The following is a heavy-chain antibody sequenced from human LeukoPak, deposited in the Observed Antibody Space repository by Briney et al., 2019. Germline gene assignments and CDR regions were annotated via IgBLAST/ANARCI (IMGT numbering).Heavy chain of an antibody. CDR3: ARVGVRDGFDY. CDR2: IYSGGST. J-gene: IGHJ4*02. CDR1: GFTVSSNY. Sequence: GGSPRLSCAASGFTVSSNYMSWVRQAPGKGLEWVSVIYSGGSTYYADSVKGRFTISRDNSKNTLYLQMNSLRAEDTAVYYCARVGVRDGFDYWGQGTLVTVSS. D-gene: IGHD1-1*01. V-gene: IGHV3-53*01.